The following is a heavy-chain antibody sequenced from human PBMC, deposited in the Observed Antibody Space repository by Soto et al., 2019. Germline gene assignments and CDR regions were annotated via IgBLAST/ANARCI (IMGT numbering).Heavy chain of an antibody. CDR1: GYTFTSYG. CDR3: ARDWLGIDY. Sequence: QVQLVQSGAEVKKPGASVKVSCKASGYTFTSYGTSWVRQAPGQGLEWMGWINPYNGNTNYAQKPKGRVTMTTDTSTNTAYMELRSLRADDTAVYYCARDWLGIDYWGQGTLVTVSS. CDR2: INPYNGNT. V-gene: IGHV1-18*01. D-gene: IGHD3-10*01. J-gene: IGHJ4*02.